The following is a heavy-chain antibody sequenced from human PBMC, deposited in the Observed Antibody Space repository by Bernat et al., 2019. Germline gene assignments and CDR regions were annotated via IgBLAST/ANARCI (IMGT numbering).Heavy chain of an antibody. J-gene: IGHJ4*02. CDR3: AREAYYDSSGFDY. V-gene: IGHV3-30-3*01. CDR1: GFTFSSYA. CDR2: ISYDGSNK. D-gene: IGHD3-22*01. Sequence: QVQLVESGGGVVQPGRSLRLSCAASGFTFSSYAMHWVRQAPGKGLEWVAVISYDGSNKYYADSVKGRFTISRDNSKNTLYLQMNSLSAEDTAVYYCAREAYYDSSGFDYWGQGTLVTVSS.